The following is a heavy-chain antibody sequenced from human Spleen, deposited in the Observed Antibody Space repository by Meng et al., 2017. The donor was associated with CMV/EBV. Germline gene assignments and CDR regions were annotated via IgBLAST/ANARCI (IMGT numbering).Heavy chain of an antibody. CDR1: DHTFPNDG. D-gene: IGHD3-16*01. V-gene: IGHV1-18*01. Sequence: KLSCKASDHTFPNDGVGWVRQAPGQGLEWLGWISTSNVNTNYAQNFQGRVTMTKDTSTTTAYMELRNLTSDDTAVYYCVGGVGWFDPWGQGTLVTVSS. CDR3: VGGVGWFDP. CDR2: ISTSNVNT. J-gene: IGHJ5*02.